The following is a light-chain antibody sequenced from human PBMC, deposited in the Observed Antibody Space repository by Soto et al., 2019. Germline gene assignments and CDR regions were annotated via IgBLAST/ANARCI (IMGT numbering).Light chain of an antibody. V-gene: IGKV3-15*01. CDR2: GAS. CDR1: KSIGTN. Sequence: EILPTQFPATLSVSPGERAALSCRAAKSIGTNLAWYQQKPGQAPRLLIYGASTRAAGIPDRFSGSGSGTEFSLTISSLQSEDLGLYYCQQYDVWRTFGQGTKVDIK. J-gene: IGKJ1*01. CDR3: QQYDVWRT.